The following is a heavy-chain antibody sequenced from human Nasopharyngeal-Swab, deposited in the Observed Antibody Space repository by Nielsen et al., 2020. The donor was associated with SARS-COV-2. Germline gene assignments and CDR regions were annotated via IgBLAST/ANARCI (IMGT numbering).Heavy chain of an antibody. D-gene: IGHD2-21*02. V-gene: IGHV3-9*01. J-gene: IGHJ3*02. CDR2: ISWNSGSI. Sequence: GGSLRLSCAASGFTFDDYAMHWVRQAPGKGLEWVSGISWNSGSIGYADSVKGRFTISRDNAKNSLYLQMNSLRAEDTALYYCAKGAVVTLLAAGAFDIWGQGTMVTVSA. CDR1: GFTFDDYA. CDR3: AKGAVVTLLAAGAFDI.